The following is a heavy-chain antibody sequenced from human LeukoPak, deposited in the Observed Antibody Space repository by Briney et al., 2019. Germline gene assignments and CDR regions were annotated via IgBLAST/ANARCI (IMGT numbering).Heavy chain of an antibody. D-gene: IGHD3-3*01. J-gene: IGHJ5*02. CDR2: MNPNSGNT. CDR1: GYTFTSYD. CDR3: ARGSENIRTYYDFWSGPARPDINWFDP. Sequence: ASVKVSCKASGYTFTSYDINWVRQATGQGLEWMGWMNPNSGNTGYSQKFQCRVTITRNTSISTAYMELSSLRSEDTAVYYCARGSENIRTYYDFWSGPARPDINWFDPWGQGTLVTVSS. V-gene: IGHV1-8*03.